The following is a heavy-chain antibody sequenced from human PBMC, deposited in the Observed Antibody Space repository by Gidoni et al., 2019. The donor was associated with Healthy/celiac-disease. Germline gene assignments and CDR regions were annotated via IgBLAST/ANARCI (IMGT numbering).Heavy chain of an antibody. CDR1: GFAVSSNY. D-gene: IGHD2-21*02. Sequence: EVQLVESGGGWFQPGGSLRLSCAASGFAVSSNYMSWCRQAPGKGLEWVSVIYSGGSTYYADSVKGRFTISRDNSKNTLYLQMNSLRAEDTAVYYCARDWTLPRGDEGWFDPWGQGTLVTVSS. V-gene: IGHV3-53*01. J-gene: IGHJ5*02. CDR3: ARDWTLPRGDEGWFDP. CDR2: IYSGGST.